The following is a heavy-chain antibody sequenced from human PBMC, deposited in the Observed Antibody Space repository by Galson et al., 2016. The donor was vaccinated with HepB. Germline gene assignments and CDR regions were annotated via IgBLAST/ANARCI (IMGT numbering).Heavy chain of an antibody. V-gene: IGHV1-18*01. CDR2: ITTVTGNT. J-gene: IGHJ6*02. Sequence: VKVSCKASGYTFTTYGISWERQAPGQGLEWMGWITTVTGNTNYAQKFQGRVTMTTDTSTNTAYMELRSLRSDDTAVYYCARARDYYFYSMDVWGQGTTVTVSS. CDR1: GYTFTTYG. CDR3: ARARDYYFYSMDV.